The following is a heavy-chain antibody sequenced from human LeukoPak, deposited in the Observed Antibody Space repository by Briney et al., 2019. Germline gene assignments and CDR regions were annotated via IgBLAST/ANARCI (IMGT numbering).Heavy chain of an antibody. CDR2: INPNSGGT. V-gene: IGHV1-2*02. J-gene: IGHJ6*03. CDR1: GYTFTGYY. D-gene: IGHD3-9*01. CDR3: ARNILTGYYYYMDV. Sequence: ASVKVSCKASGYTFTGYYMHWVRQAPGQGLEWMRWINPNSGGTNYAQRFQGRVTMTRDTSISTAYMELSRLRSDDTAVYYCARNILTGYYYYMDVWGKGTAVTVSS.